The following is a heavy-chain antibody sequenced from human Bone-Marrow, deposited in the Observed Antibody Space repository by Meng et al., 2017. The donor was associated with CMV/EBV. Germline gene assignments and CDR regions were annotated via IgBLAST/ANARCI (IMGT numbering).Heavy chain of an antibody. D-gene: IGHD1-26*01. CDR2: INPNNGAT. J-gene: IGHJ5*02. V-gene: IGHV1-2*02. Sequence: SCRASGYTFADNHIHWVRQAPGQGLEWMGWINPNNGATNYEQKFQGRVTMARDTSISTVYMELSRLTSDDTAVFYCARAVGPTRFDPWGQGTLVTVSS. CDR3: ARAVGPTRFDP. CDR1: GYTFADNH.